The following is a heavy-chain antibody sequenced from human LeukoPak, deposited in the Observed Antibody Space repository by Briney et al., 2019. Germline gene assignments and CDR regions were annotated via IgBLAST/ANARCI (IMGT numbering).Heavy chain of an antibody. V-gene: IGHV3-23*01. Sequence: GGSLRLSCAASGFTFSSYAMSWVRQAPGKGLEWVSAISGSGGSTYYADSVKGRFTISRDNSKNTLYLQMNSLRAEDTAVYYCAKDLLRYFDWLLTVRAFDIWGQGTMVTVSS. J-gene: IGHJ3*02. D-gene: IGHD3-9*01. CDR2: ISGSGGST. CDR1: GFTFSSYA. CDR3: AKDLLRYFDWLLTVRAFDI.